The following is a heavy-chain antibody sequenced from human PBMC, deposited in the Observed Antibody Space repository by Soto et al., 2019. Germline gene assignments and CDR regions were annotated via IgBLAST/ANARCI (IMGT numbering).Heavy chain of an antibody. V-gene: IGHV3-30-3*01. J-gene: IGHJ4*02. CDR2: MTYDGNNE. CDR3: ASRSVSGYSYGEGFDY. Sequence: ESGGGVVQPGRSLRLSCAVSGFAFSSYTLHWVRQAPGKGLEWVALMTYDGNNEYYADSVRGRFTISRDNSKNMVYLQMNSLRAEDTAVYYCASRSVSGYSYGEGFDYWGQGTLVTVSS. CDR1: GFAFSSYT. D-gene: IGHD5-18*01.